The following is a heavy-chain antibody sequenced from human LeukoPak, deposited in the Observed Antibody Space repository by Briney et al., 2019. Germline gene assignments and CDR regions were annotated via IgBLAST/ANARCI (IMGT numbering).Heavy chain of an antibody. CDR3: ARDVGDGYNSPNLLFDY. V-gene: IGHV4-39*07. CDR1: GGSISSRNYY. D-gene: IGHD5-24*01. Sequence: PSETLSLTCTVSGGSISSRNYYWGWIRQPPGKGLEWIGGVYYTGTTYSNPSLKSRVTISVDTSKSQFSLRLSSVTAADTAVYYCARDVGDGYNSPNLLFDYWGQGTLVTVSS. CDR2: VYYTGTT. J-gene: IGHJ4*02.